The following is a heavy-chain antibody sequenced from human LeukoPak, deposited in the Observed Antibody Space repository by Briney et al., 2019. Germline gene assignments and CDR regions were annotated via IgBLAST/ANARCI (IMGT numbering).Heavy chain of an antibody. CDR1: GYTLTGLS. CDR2: FDPEDAET. Sequence: GASVKVSCKVSGYTLTGLSMHWVRQAPGKGLEWMGGFDPEDAETIYAQKFQGRFIMTEDTSTDTAYMELSSLRSEDTAVYYCARVLSNWNYHDYWGQGTLVTVSS. J-gene: IGHJ4*02. CDR3: ARVLSNWNYHDY. D-gene: IGHD1-1*01. V-gene: IGHV1-24*01.